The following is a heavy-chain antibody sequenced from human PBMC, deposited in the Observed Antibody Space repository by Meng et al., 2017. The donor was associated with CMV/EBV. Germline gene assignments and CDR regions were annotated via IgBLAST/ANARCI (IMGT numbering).Heavy chain of an antibody. CDR1: GFTFDDYA. J-gene: IGHJ6*02. Sequence: SLKISCAASGFTFDDYAMHWVQQAPGKGLEWVSGISWNSGSIGYADSVKGRFTISRDNAKNSLYLQMNSLRAEDTALYYCAKDRGDYDSFYYGMDVWGQGTTVTVSS. D-gene: IGHD4-17*01. CDR2: ISWNSGSI. V-gene: IGHV3-9*01. CDR3: AKDRGDYDSFYYGMDV.